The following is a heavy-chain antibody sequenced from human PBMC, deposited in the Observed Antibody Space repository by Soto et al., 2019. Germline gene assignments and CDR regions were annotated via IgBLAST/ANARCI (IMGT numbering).Heavy chain of an antibody. V-gene: IGHV1-24*01. CDR3: ATGPPTVTTDYMDV. Sequence: ASVKVSCKVSGYTLTELSMHWVRQAPGKGLEWMGGFDPEDGETIYAQKFQGRVTMTEDTSTDTAYMELSSLRSEDTAVYYCATGPPTVTTDYMDVWGQGTTVTVSS. J-gene: IGHJ6*03. CDR1: GYTLTELS. CDR2: FDPEDGET. D-gene: IGHD4-17*01.